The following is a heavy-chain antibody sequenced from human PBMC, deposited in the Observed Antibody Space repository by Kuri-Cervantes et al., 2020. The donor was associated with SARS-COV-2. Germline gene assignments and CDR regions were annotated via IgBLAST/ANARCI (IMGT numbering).Heavy chain of an antibody. D-gene: IGHD6-6*01. J-gene: IGHJ6*04. CDR3: ARVVYSSYPGGLRV. CDR1: GFNFNIYG. Sequence: GGSLRLSCAASGFNFNIYGMHWVRQAPGKGLEWVASLSYDGSSESYADSVKGRFTISRDNSKDTLYLEMNSLRSEDTAVYYCARVVYSSYPGGLRVWGKGTTVTVSS. V-gene: IGHV3-30*03. CDR2: LSYDGSSE.